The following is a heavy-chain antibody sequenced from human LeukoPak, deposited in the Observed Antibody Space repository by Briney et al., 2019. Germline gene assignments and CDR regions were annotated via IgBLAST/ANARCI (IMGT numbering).Heavy chain of an antibody. CDR1: GFTFSSYS. Sequence: GGSLRLSCAASGFTFSSYSMNWVRQAPGKGLVWVSRVNSDGSTTAYADSVKGRFTISRDNAKNTLFLQMSSLRAEDTAVYYCARGDAYALNYWGQGTLVTVSS. CDR3: ARGDAYALNY. CDR2: VNSDGSTT. V-gene: IGHV3-74*01. J-gene: IGHJ4*02. D-gene: IGHD2-2*01.